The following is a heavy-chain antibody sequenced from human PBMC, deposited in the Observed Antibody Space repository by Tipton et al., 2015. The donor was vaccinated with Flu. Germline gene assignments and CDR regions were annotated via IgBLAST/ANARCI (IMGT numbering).Heavy chain of an antibody. CDR1: GGSISSYY. J-gene: IGHJ1*01. D-gene: IGHD1-26*01. CDR2: IYYSGST. V-gene: IGHV4-59*07. Sequence: TLSLTCTVSGGSISSYYWGWIRQPPGKGLEWIGYIYYSGSTNYNPSLKSRVTISVDTSKNQFSLKLSSVTAADTAVYYCARYGTYDGSRYFQHWGQGTLVTVSS. CDR3: ARYGTYDGSRYFQH.